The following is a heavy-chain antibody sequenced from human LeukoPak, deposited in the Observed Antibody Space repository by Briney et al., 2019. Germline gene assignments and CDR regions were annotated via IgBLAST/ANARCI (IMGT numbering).Heavy chain of an antibody. J-gene: IGHJ4*02. CDR2: ISYDGSNK. D-gene: IGHD3-22*01. V-gene: IGHV3-30*18. CDR3: AKDGARSYYYDSSGYPDY. Sequence: PGGSLRLSCAASGFTFSSYGMHWVRQAPGKGLEWVAVISYDGSNKYYADSVKGRFTISRDNSKNTLYLQMNSLRAEDTAVYYCAKDGARSYYYDSSGYPDYWGQGTLVTVSS. CDR1: GFTFSSYG.